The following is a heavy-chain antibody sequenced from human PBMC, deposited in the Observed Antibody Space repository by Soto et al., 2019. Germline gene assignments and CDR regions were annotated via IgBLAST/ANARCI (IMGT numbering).Heavy chain of an antibody. Sequence: ETLSLTCAVYGGSFSGYYWSWIRQPPGKGLEWIGEINHSGSTNYNPSLKSRVTISVDTSKDQFSLKLSSVTAADTAVYYCARMVRMFLMTTVTTSLDYWGQGTLVTVSS. D-gene: IGHD4-4*01. CDR2: INHSGST. CDR3: ARMVRMFLMTTVTTSLDY. CDR1: GGSFSGYY. J-gene: IGHJ4*02. V-gene: IGHV4-34*01.